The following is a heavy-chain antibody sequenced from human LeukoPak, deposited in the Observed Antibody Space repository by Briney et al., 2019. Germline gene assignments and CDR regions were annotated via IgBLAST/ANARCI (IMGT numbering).Heavy chain of an antibody. CDR2: IYYSGST. J-gene: IGHJ4*02. Sequence: PSETLSLTCTVSGGSISSSSYYCDWIRQPPGKGLEWIGSIYYSGSTYYNPSLKSRVTISVDTSKNQFSLKLSSVTAADTAVYYCAKLSSGWYNKIYWGQGTLVTVSS. D-gene: IGHD6-19*01. CDR3: AKLSSGWYNKIY. CDR1: GGSISSSSYY. V-gene: IGHV4-39*01.